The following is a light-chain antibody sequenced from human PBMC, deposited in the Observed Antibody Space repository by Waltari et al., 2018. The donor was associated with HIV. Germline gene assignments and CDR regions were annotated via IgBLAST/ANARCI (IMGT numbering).Light chain of an antibody. CDR3: QQYNNWPPGYT. CDR2: DAS. CDR1: QRIRTD. J-gene: IGKJ2*01. Sequence: TVMTQSPATPFVSPGERATLLCRASQRIRTDLAWYQQKPGQAPRLLMYDASSRATGIPARFSGRGSGTEFTLTISSLQSEDFAVYYCQQYNNWPPGYTFGQGTKLQIK. V-gene: IGKV3-15*01.